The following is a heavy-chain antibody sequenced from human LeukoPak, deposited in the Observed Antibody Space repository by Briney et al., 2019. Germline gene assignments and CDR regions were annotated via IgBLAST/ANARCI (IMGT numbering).Heavy chain of an antibody. CDR1: GGSFSGYY. J-gene: IGHJ4*02. CDR3: ARGSAGDSSGYHDY. CDR2: INHSGST. V-gene: IGHV4-34*01. D-gene: IGHD3-22*01. Sequence: NASETLSLTCAVYGGSFSGYYWNWIHQPPGKGLEWIGEINHSGSTNYNPSLKNRVTISVDTSKNQFSLKLSSVTAADTAVYYCARGSAGDSSGYHDYWGQGTLSPSPQ.